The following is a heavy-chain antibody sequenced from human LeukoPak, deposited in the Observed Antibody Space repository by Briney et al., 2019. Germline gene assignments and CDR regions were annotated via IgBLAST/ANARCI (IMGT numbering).Heavy chain of an antibody. D-gene: IGHD2-2*01. CDR3: ARDVPAAPKGFGWFDP. V-gene: IGHV4-38-2*02. CDR2: IYYSGIT. J-gene: IGHJ5*02. Sequence: RPSETLSLTCTVSGYSIDSDYYWDWVRKPPGKGLQWLGSIYYSGITYYNPSLKSRLTISVDTSKNQISLRLNSVTAADTAVYYCARDVPAAPKGFGWFDPWGQGTLVTVSS. CDR1: GYSIDSDYY.